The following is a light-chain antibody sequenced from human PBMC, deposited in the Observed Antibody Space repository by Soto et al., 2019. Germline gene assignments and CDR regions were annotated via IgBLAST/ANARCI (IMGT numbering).Light chain of an antibody. CDR3: SSYAGTNRV. CDR2: EVS. V-gene: IGLV2-8*01. CDR1: GSDVGAYNY. Sequence: QSVLTQPPSASGSPGQSVTISCTGTGSDVGAYNYVSWYQQHPGKAPKVMIYEVSKRPSGVPGRFSGSKSGNTASLTVSGLQAEDEAEYYCSSYAGTNRVFGTGTKVTVL. J-gene: IGLJ1*01.